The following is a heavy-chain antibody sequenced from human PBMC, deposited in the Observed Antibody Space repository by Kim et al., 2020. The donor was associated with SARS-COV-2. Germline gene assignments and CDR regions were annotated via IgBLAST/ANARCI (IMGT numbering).Heavy chain of an antibody. J-gene: IGHJ6*02. Sequence: SETLSLTCAVYGGSFSGYYWSWIRQPPGKGLEWIGEINHSGSTNYNSSPKSRVTISVDTSKNQFSLKLSPVTAADTAVYYCARGARITIFGVVIKYGMDVWGQGTTFTVSS. CDR3: ARGARITIFGVVIKYGMDV. V-gene: IGHV4-34*01. CDR2: INHSGST. CDR1: GGSFSGYY. D-gene: IGHD3-3*01.